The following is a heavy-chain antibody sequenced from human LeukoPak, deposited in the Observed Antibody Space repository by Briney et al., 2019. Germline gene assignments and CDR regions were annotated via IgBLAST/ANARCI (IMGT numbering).Heavy chain of an antibody. V-gene: IGHV1-8*01. CDR3: AREPTIFGVVTPAYYYYGMDV. CDR1: GYTFTSYD. J-gene: IGHJ6*02. Sequence: GASVKVSCKASGYTFTSYDINWVRQATGQGLEWMGWMNPNSGNTGYAQKFQGRVTMTRNTSISTAYMELSSLRSEDTAVYYCAREPTIFGVVTPAYYYYGMDVWGQGTTVTVSS. CDR2: MNPNSGNT. D-gene: IGHD3-3*01.